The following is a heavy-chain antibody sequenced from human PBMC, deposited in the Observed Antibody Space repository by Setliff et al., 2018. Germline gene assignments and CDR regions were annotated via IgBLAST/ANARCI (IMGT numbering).Heavy chain of an antibody. CDR3: ARAQVVFAISAPVWYFEV. V-gene: IGHV4-39*07. Sequence: SETLSLTCTVSGGSISSMSYYWGWIRQPPGKGLEWIGSIYHSGSSYYNSSLRSRVTMSVDSSKKQFSLKLTSVTAADMAVYYCARAQVVFAISAPVWYFEVWGRGTQVTVSS. CDR1: GGSISSMSYY. D-gene: IGHD2-21*01. J-gene: IGHJ2*01. CDR2: IYHSGSS.